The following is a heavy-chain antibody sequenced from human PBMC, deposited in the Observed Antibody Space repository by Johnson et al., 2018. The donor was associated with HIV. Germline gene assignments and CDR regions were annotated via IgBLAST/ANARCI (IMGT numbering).Heavy chain of an antibody. V-gene: IGHV3-20*01. J-gene: IGHJ3*02. CDR2: IDWNGGRT. Sequence: VQLVESGGGVVRPGGSLRLSCAASGFTFDDYGMSWVRQAPGKGLEWVSGIDWNGGRTGYADPVQGRVTLSRDHAQNTLYLPIPILRAEDTAGYHCAKELVESENEGWATDYYDFSTGYPVQDPRAVVGAFDIWGQGTMVTVSS. CDR3: AKELVESENEGWATDYYDFSTGYPVQDPRAVVGAFDI. D-gene: IGHD3/OR15-3a*01. CDR1: GFTFDDYG.